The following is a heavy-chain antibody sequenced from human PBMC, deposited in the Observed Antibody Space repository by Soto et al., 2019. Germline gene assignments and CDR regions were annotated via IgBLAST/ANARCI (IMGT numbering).Heavy chain of an antibody. J-gene: IGHJ4*02. V-gene: IGHV3-7*01. CDR3: VRTYDPRY. CDR1: ELTSSYYW. D-gene: IGHD5-12*01. Sequence: GGSLRLSCVASELTSSYYWMSWVRQAPGKGLEWVANIKPDGSEIYHVASVRGRFTISRDNAKNALYLQMNSLRAEDTAVYYRVRTYDPRYWGQGTLVTVSS. CDR2: IKPDGSEI.